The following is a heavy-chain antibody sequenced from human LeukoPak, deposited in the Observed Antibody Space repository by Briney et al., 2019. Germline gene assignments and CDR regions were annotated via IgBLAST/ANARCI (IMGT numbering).Heavy chain of an antibody. CDR1: GGSFSGYY. D-gene: IGHD3-10*01. CDR2: INHSGST. J-gene: IGHJ4*02. Sequence: SETLSLTCAVYGGSFSGYYWSWIRQPPGKGLEWIGEINHSGSTNYNPSLKSRVTISVDTSKNQFSLKLSSATAADTAVYYCARALGAPYYFDYWGQGTLVTVSS. V-gene: IGHV4-34*01. CDR3: ARALGAPYYFDY.